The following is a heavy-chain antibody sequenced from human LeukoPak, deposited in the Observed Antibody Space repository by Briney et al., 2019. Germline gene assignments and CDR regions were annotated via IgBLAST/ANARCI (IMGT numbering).Heavy chain of an antibody. Sequence: GGSLRLSCAASGFTFDDYSMTWVRQAPGKGLEWVSGINWNGGSTGYADSVKGRFTISRDNAKNSLSLQMNSLRAEDTAIYYCARETPDSSGWDWGQGTLVTVSS. D-gene: IGHD6-19*01. CDR1: GFTFDDYS. J-gene: IGHJ4*02. CDR2: INWNGGST. V-gene: IGHV3-20*04. CDR3: ARETPDSSGWD.